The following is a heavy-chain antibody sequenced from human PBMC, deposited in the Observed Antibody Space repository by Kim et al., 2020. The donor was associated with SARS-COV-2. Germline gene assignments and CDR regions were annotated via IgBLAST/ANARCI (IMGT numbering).Heavy chain of an antibody. J-gene: IGHJ3*02. D-gene: IGHD3-10*01. CDR3: ARELLVGPDAFDI. V-gene: IGHV3-74*01. Sequence: YADSVKGRFTISRDNAKNTLYLQMNSLRAEDTAVYYCARELLVGPDAFDIWGQGTMVTVSS.